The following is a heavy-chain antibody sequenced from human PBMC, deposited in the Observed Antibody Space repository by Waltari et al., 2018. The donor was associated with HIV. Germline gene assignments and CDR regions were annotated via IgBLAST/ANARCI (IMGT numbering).Heavy chain of an antibody. J-gene: IGHJ5*02. CDR3: AGGRYGVYALGWFDP. CDR1: GGTFSSYA. Sequence: QVQLVQSGAEVKKPGSSVKVSCKASGGTFSSYAISWVRQAPGQGLEWMGGRDPTCRTANDAQKSQGRVTITADESTSTAYMELSSLRSEDTAVYYCAGGRYGVYALGWFDPWGQGTLVTVSS. V-gene: IGHV1-69*12. CDR2: RDPTCRTA. D-gene: IGHD2-8*01.